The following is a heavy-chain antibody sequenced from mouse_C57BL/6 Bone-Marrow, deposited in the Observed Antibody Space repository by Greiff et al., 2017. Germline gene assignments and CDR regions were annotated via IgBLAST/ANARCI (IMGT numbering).Heavy chain of an antibody. J-gene: IGHJ4*01. Sequence: VQLQQSGPELVKPGASVKISCKASGYTFTDYYMNWVKQSHGKSLEWIGDINPNNGGTSYNQKFKGKATLTVDKSSSTAYTELRSLTSEDSAVYYWARSPAYYDGSRTGYYAMVYWGQGTSVTVSS. CDR2: INPNNGGT. CDR1: GYTFTDYY. D-gene: IGHD1-1*01. V-gene: IGHV1-26*01. CDR3: ARSPAYYDGSRTGYYAMVY.